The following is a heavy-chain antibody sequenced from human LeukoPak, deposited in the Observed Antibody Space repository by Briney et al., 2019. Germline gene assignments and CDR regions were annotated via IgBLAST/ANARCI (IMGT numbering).Heavy chain of an antibody. CDR2: IYYSGST. V-gene: IGHV4-31*03. CDR1: GGSISSGGYY. Sequence: PSETLSLTCTVSGGSISSGGYYWSWIRQHPGEGLEWIGYIYYSGSTYYNPSLKSRVTISVDTSKNQFSLKLSSVTAADTAVYYCARVGYCSGGSCYRWFDPWGQGTLVTVSS. J-gene: IGHJ5*02. D-gene: IGHD2-15*01. CDR3: ARVGYCSGGSCYRWFDP.